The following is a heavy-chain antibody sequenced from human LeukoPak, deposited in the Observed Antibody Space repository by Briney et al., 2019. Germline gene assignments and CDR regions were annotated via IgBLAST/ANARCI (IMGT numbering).Heavy chain of an antibody. CDR2: INPSGGST. D-gene: IGHD3-16*02. Sequence: ASVKVSCKASGYTFTSYYMHWVRQAPGQGLEWMGIINPSGGSTSYAQKFQGRVTITRDTSTSTVYMELSRLRSEDTAVYYCAREGSDEGVILYWGQGTLVTVSS. CDR1: GYTFTSYY. V-gene: IGHV1-46*01. CDR3: AREGSDEGVILY. J-gene: IGHJ4*02.